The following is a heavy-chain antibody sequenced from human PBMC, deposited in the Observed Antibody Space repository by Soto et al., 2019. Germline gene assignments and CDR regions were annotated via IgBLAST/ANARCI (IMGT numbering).Heavy chain of an antibody. CDR2: IYYIGTT. CDR3: AREEKHLSRYGGDFDY. Sequence: QVQLQESGPGLVKPSGTLPLTCTVSDGSVNSGNYYWSWLRQPPGKGLEWIGHIYYIGTTNYNPSLKSRVTISVDTSRNQFSLKVTSVTAADTAVYFCAREEKHLSRYGGDFDYWGQGLLVTVSS. CDR1: DGSVNSGNYY. J-gene: IGHJ4*02. D-gene: IGHD3-16*01. V-gene: IGHV4-61*01.